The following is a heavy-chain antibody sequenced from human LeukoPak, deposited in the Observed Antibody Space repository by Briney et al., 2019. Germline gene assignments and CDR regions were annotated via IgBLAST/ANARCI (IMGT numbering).Heavy chain of an antibody. Sequence: GASVKVSCKASGYAFTSYGISWVRQAPGQGLEWMGWISAYNGNTNYAQKLQGRVTMTTDTSTSTAYMELRSLRSDDTAVYYCARGGDYDFWSGTRGVDYWGQRTLVTVSS. J-gene: IGHJ4*02. CDR1: GYAFTSYG. V-gene: IGHV1-18*01. CDR2: ISAYNGNT. D-gene: IGHD3-3*01. CDR3: ARGGDYDFWSGTRGVDY.